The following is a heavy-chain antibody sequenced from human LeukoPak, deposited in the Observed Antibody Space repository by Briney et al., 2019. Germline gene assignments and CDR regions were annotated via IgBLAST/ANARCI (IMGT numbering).Heavy chain of an antibody. Sequence: SQTLSLTCTVSGGSISSGGYYWSWIRQHPGKGLEWIGYIYYSGSTYYNPSLKSRVTISVDTSKNQFSLKLSSVTAADTAVYYCARHFYGSGSHKPRYFDYWGQGTLVTVSS. D-gene: IGHD3-10*01. CDR2: IYYSGST. J-gene: IGHJ4*02. V-gene: IGHV4-31*03. CDR1: GGSISSGGYY. CDR3: ARHFYGSGSHKPRYFDY.